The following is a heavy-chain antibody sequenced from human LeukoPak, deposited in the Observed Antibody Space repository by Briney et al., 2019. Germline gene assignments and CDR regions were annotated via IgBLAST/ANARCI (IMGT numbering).Heavy chain of an antibody. CDR3: ARVMRQQLVPPHFDY. CDR1: GFTFSSYW. D-gene: IGHD6-13*01. V-gene: IGHV3-7*01. J-gene: IGHJ4*02. Sequence: GGSLRLSCAASGFTFSSYWMSWVRQAPGKGLEWAANIKQDGSEKYYVDSVKGRFTISRDNAKNSLYLQMNSLRAEDTAVYYCARVMRQQLVPPHFDYWGQGTLVTVSS. CDR2: IKQDGSEK.